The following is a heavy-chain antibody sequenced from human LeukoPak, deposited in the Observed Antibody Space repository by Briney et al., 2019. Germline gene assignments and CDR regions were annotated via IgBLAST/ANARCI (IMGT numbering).Heavy chain of an antibody. V-gene: IGHV1-46*01. D-gene: IGHD3-10*01. CDR1: GYTFTSYY. J-gene: IGHJ4*02. Sequence: GASVKVSCKASGYTFTSYYMHWVRQAPGQGLEWMGIINPSGGSTSYAQKFQGRVTMTRDTSTSTVYMELSSLRSEDTAVYYCARAFPSGLLWFGESPIDYWGQGTPVTVSS. CDR2: INPSGGST. CDR3: ARAFPSGLLWFGESPIDY.